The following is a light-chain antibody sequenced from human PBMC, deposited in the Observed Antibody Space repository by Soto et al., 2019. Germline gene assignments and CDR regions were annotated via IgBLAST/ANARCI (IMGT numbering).Light chain of an antibody. CDR3: QQYNSYCS. CDR2: KAS. Sequence: DIQMTQSPSTLSASVGDRVTITCRASQSISSWLAWYQQRPGKAPKLLIYKASSLGSGVPSRFSGSGSGTEFTLTISSLQPDDFATYYCQQYNSYCSFGQGTKVEIK. V-gene: IGKV1-5*03. J-gene: IGKJ1*01. CDR1: QSISSW.